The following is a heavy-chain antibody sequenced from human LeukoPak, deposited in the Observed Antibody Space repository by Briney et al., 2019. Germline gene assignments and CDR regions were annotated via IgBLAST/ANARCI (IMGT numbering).Heavy chain of an antibody. D-gene: IGHD2-21*02. CDR2: IYYSENT. CDR3: AREKAAYCTGDCHSFDR. Sequence: SETLSLTFTVSGGSISDGVYYWNWIRQSPGKGLEWIGYIYYSENTYYNPSLKSRVTISIDTSKNQFFLKVTSVTAADTATYFCAREKAAYCTGDCHSFDRWGQGILVTVSS. V-gene: IGHV4-30-4*01. J-gene: IGHJ5*02. CDR1: GGSISDGVYY.